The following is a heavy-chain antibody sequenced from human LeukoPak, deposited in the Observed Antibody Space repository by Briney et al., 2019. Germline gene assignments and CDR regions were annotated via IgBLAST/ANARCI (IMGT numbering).Heavy chain of an antibody. CDR3: ARSNGQWLVRYFDY. J-gene: IGHJ4*02. V-gene: IGHV4-39*07. CDR1: GGSISSSSYY. CDR2: IYYSGST. Sequence: SETLSLTCTVSGGSISSSSYYWGWIRQPPGKGLEWIGSIYYSGSTYYNPSLKSRVTISVDTSKNQFSLKLSSVTAADTAVYYCARSNGQWLVRYFDYWGQGTLVTVSS. D-gene: IGHD6-19*01.